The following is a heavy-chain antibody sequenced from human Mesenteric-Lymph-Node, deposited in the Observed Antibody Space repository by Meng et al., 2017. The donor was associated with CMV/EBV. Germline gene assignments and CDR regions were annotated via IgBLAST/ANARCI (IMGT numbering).Heavy chain of an antibody. CDR2: ITGSGYNT. Sequence: GGSLRLSCAASEFTFSSYAMSWVRQAPGKGLEWVSAITGSGYNTYYADSVKGRFTISRDNSKNSLYLQMNTLRAEDTAIYYCARDMGIYTNYVYYWGQGALVTVSS. CDR3: ARDMGIYTNYVYY. J-gene: IGHJ4*02. CDR1: EFTFSSYA. V-gene: IGHV3-23*01. D-gene: IGHD3-16*01.